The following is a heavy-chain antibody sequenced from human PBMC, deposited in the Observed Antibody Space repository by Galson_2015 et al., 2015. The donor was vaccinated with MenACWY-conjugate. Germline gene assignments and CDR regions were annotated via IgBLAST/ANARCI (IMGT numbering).Heavy chain of an antibody. J-gene: IGHJ4*02. CDR3: ARIPTWGSSFGYFVY. CDR2: IRDTGSL. Sequence: SENLSLTCTVSGGSISSHYWSWFRQPPGKGLEWIAYIRDTGSLKDNPSLKSRVTMSADKSNNKFSLRLISVTAADTAVYYCARIPTWGSSFGYFVYWGQGILVAVSS. CDR1: GGSISSHY. D-gene: IGHD7-27*01. V-gene: IGHV4-59*08.